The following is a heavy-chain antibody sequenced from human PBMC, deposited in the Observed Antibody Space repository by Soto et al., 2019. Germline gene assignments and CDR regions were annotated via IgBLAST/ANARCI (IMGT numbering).Heavy chain of an antibody. CDR3: ARSLDIVVVPAAIPYYYGMDV. V-gene: IGHV1-46*01. D-gene: IGHD2-2*03. CDR2: INPSGGST. Sequence: ASVKVSCKASGYTFTSYYMHWVRQAPGQGLEWMGIINPSGGSTSYAQKFQGRVTMTRDTSTSTVYMELSRLRYEDTAVYYCARSLDIVVVPAAIPYYYGMDVWGQGTTVTV. CDR1: GYTFTSYY. J-gene: IGHJ6*02.